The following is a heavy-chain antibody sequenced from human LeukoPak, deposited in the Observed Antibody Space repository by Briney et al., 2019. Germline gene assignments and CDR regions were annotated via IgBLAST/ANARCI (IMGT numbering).Heavy chain of an antibody. Sequence: SQTLSLTCAISGASVSSNSVAWNWIRQSPSRGLEWLGRTYYRSKWYNDYAVSVRSRITTNADTSKNQFSLQLNSVTPEDTAVYFCTRDRWGVYRSNWYFDSWGQGTLVTVSS. CDR2: TYYRSKWYN. V-gene: IGHV6-1*01. J-gene: IGHJ4*02. D-gene: IGHD3-16*01. CDR1: GASVSSNSVA. CDR3: TRDRWGVYRSNWYFDS.